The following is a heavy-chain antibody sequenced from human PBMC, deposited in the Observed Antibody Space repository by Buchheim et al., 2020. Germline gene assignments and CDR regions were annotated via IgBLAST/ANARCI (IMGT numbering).Heavy chain of an antibody. Sequence: QVQLQESGPGLVKPSQPLSLTCTVSGGSISSGSYYWSWIRQPAGKGLEWIGRIYTSGSTNYNPSLKSRVTISVDTSKNQFSLKLSSVTAADTAVYYCARERGYCSGGSCYGWFDPWGQGTL. CDR2: IYTSGST. D-gene: IGHD2-15*01. CDR3: ARERGYCSGGSCYGWFDP. V-gene: IGHV4-61*02. J-gene: IGHJ5*02. CDR1: GGSISSGSYY.